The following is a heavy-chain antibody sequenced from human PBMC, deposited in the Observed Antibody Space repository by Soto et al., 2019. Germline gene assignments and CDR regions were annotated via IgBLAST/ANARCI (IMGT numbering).Heavy chain of an antibody. Sequence: PGGSLRLSCAASGCTFSGYAMSWVRQAPGKGLEWVSVIHGGGNSAYYADSVKGRFTISRDNSKNTLYLQMSSLRGEDTAGYYCAKDSKYYFSRGQFWRAFYIGGQ. D-gene: IGHD3-22*01. J-gene: IGHJ3*02. V-gene: IGHV3-23*01. CDR2: IHGGGNSA. CDR1: GCTFSGYA. CDR3: AKDSKYYFSRGQFWRAFYI.